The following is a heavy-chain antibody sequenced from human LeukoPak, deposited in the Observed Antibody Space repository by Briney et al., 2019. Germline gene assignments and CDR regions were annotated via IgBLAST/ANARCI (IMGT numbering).Heavy chain of an antibody. J-gene: IGHJ4*02. CDR1: GFSFRSHG. CDR3: ARDRRDYHFWSGYSGGYFDY. V-gene: IGHV3-23*01. CDR2: ISPRGDIT. D-gene: IGHD3-3*01. Sequence: PGGSLRLSCAASGFSFRSHGMNWVRQAPGKVLEWVSGISPRGDITYYKDSGKGRFTISRDNYKNTLYLQMNSLRAEDTAVYYCARDRRDYHFWSGYSGGYFDYWGQGTLVTVSS.